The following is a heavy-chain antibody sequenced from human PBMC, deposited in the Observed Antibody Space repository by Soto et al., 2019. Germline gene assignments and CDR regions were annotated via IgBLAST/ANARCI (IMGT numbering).Heavy chain of an antibody. V-gene: IGHV4-30-4*01. J-gene: IGHJ4*02. CDR3: VGTGTTDDY. Sequence: QVQLQESGPGLVKPSQTLSLTCSVSGASVRSGDYYWSSIRQAPGKGLEWIGYIYNSRGSYYNPSLKGRLTISIDTSKNQFSLKLNSVTAADTAIYYCVGTGTTDDYWGRGTPVTVSS. D-gene: IGHD4-17*01. CDR2: IYNSRGS. CDR1: GASVRSGDYY.